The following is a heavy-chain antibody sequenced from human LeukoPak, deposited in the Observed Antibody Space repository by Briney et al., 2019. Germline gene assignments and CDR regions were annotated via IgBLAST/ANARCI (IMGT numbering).Heavy chain of an antibody. CDR1: GFIFSSCA. J-gene: IGHJ4*02. D-gene: IGHD6-13*01. V-gene: IGHV3-23*01. CDR2: ISPSGGST. CDR3: AKFSAYTSNWYKTPFDS. Sequence: PGGSLRLSCAASGFIFSSCAMSWVRQSPGKGLEWVSAISPSGGSTYYADSVKGRFTVSRDNSKNTLYLQLNSLRAEETAIYYCAKFSAYTSNWYKTPFDSWGQGTLVTVSS.